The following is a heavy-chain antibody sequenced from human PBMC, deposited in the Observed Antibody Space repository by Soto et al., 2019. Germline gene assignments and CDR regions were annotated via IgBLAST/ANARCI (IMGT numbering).Heavy chain of an antibody. CDR1: GFIFSDYD. V-gene: IGHV3-30-3*01. D-gene: IGHD3-10*01. CDR3: AREGGFNIRDDYYYYGLDV. CDR2: ISYNGNKE. J-gene: IGHJ6*02. Sequence: GGSLRLSCAASGFIFSDYDMYWVRQAPGKGLEWVAVISYNGNKENYADSVKGRFTISRDNSKSTLSLQMDSLRVEDTAVYYCAREGGFNIRDDYYYYGLDVWGQGTPVTVSS.